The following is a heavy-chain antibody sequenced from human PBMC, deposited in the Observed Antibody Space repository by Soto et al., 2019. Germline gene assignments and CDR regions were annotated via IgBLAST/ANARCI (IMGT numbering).Heavy chain of an antibody. V-gene: IGHV3-30-3*01. J-gene: IGHJ5*01. CDR1: GFTFSSYA. CDR3: AKDRGQPAATNWFDP. CDR2: ISNDGNNK. D-gene: IGHD2-2*01. Sequence: QVQLVESGGGVVQPGRSLRLSCAASGFTFSSYAMHWVRQAPGKGLEWVAVISNDGNNKYYGDSVKGRFTISRDNSKNTLYLQMSSLRVEDTAVYYCAKDRGQPAATNWFDPRGQGTLVTVSS.